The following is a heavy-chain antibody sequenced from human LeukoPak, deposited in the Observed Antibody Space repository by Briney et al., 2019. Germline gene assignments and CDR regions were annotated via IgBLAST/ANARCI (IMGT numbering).Heavy chain of an antibody. CDR2: ISGSGGST. Sequence: QPGGSLRLSCAASGFTFSSCAMSWVRQAPGKGLEWVSAISGSGGSTYYADSVKGRFTISRDNSKNTLYLQMNSLRAEDTAVYYCAKDPDYYGSGSADYWGQGTLVTVSS. D-gene: IGHD3-10*01. J-gene: IGHJ4*02. CDR3: AKDPDYYGSGSADY. CDR1: GFTFSSCA. V-gene: IGHV3-23*01.